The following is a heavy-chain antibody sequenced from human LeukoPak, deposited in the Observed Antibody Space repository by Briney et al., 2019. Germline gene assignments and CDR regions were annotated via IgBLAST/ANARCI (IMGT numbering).Heavy chain of an antibody. CDR2: IYYSGST. J-gene: IGHJ4*02. D-gene: IGHD5-18*01. V-gene: IGHV4-59*01. CDR1: GGSISSYY. Sequence: SETLSLTCTVSGGSISSYYWSWIRQPPGKGLEWIGYIYYSGSTNYNPSLKSRVTISVDASKNQFSLKLSSVTAADTAVYYCARGGSYGQPYDFDYWGQGTLVTVSS. CDR3: ARGGSYGQPYDFDY.